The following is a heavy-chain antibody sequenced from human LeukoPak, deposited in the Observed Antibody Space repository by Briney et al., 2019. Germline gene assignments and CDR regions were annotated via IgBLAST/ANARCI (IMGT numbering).Heavy chain of an antibody. Sequence: HRASVKVSCKASGYTFTSYYMHWVRQAPGQGLEWMGIINPSGGSTSYAQKFQGRVTMTRDMSTSTVYMELSSLRSEDTAVYYCAKDAGATGIDYYYYYMDVWGKGTTVTISS. V-gene: IGHV1-46*01. CDR3: AKDAGATGIDYYYYYMDV. D-gene: IGHD1-26*01. J-gene: IGHJ6*03. CDR1: GYTFTSYY. CDR2: INPSGGST.